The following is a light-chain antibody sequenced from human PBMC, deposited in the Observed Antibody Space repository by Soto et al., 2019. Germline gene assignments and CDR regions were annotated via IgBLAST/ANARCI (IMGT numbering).Light chain of an antibody. CDR2: KVS. J-gene: IGLJ1*01. V-gene: IGLV2-14*01. CDR3: SSHTITRTYV. CDR1: SSDIGAYND. Sequence: QSALTQPASVSGSPGQSITISCTGTSSDIGAYNDVSWYQRHPGSAPKLLIYKVSNRPSGISNRFSGSKSGNTASLTISGLQAEDEGHYYCSSHTITRTYVFGTGTKLTVL.